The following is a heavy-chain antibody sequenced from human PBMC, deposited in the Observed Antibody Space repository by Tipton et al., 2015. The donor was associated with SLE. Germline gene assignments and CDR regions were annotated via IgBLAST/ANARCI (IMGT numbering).Heavy chain of an antibody. V-gene: IGHV4-39*07. J-gene: IGHJ3*02. Sequence: TLSLTCTVSGGSISSGGYYWGWIRQPPGKGLEWIGDVYYSGSSFYNPSLKSRVTISVDTSKNQLSLKLNSVTAADTAVYYCARDVEDLRSSPPAHGFDIWGQGTMVTVSS. CDR1: GGSISSGGYY. CDR2: VYYSGSS. D-gene: IGHD4-17*01. CDR3: ARDVEDLRSSPPAHGFDI.